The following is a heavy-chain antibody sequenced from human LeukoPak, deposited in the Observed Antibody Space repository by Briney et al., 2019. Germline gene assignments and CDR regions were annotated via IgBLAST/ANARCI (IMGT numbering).Heavy chain of an antibody. V-gene: IGHV1-18*01. CDR2: ISAYNGNT. Sequence: ASVKVSCKASGYTFTSYGISWVRQAPGQVLDWMGGISAYNGNTNYAQKLQGRVTMTTDTSTSTAYMELRSLRSDVTAVYYCARVVVYYDSSGYLTYFDYWGQGTLVTVSS. CDR1: GYTFTSYG. CDR3: ARVVVYYDSSGYLTYFDY. D-gene: IGHD3-22*01. J-gene: IGHJ4*02.